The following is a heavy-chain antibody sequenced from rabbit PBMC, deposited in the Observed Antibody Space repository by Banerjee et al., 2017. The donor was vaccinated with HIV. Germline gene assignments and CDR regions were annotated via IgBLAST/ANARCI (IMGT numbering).Heavy chain of an antibody. V-gene: IGHV1S45*01. CDR1: GFSFSNKYV. D-gene: IGHD4-1*01. CDR3: ARDLAGVIGWNFSL. CDR2: IYAGSSGDT. J-gene: IGHJ4*01. Sequence: QEQLEESGGDLVKPEGSLTLTCTASGFSFSNKYVMCWVRQAPGKGLEWIACIYAGSSGDTYYANWAKGRFTISKTSSTTVTLQMTSLTAADTATYFCARDLAGVIGWNFSLWGPGTLVTVS.